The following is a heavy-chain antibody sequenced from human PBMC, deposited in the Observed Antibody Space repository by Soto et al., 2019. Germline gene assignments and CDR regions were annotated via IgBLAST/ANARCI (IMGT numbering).Heavy chain of an antibody. CDR2: IIPILGIA. J-gene: IGHJ5*02. D-gene: IGHD2-2*01. CDR3: GRGGIVVVPAAMVTPRDWFGP. Sequence: VASVKVSCKASGGTFSSYTISWVRQAPGQGLEWMGRIIPILGIANYAQKFQGRVTITADKSTSTAYMELGSLRSEDTAVYYCGRGGIVVVPAAMVTPRDWFGPWGQGTLVTVSS. V-gene: IGHV1-69*02. CDR1: GGTFSSYT.